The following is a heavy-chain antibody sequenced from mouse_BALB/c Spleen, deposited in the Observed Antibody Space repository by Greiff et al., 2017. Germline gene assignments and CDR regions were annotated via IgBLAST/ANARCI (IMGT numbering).Heavy chain of an antibody. CDR1: GFTFSSFG. Sequence: EVKLVESGGGLVQPGGSRKLSCAASGFTFSSFGMHWVRQAPEKGLEWVAYISSGSSTIYYADTVKGRFTISRDTPKNTLFLQMTSLRSEDTAMYYCARYRYFDYWGEGTTLTVSS. J-gene: IGHJ2*01. V-gene: IGHV5-17*02. CDR3: ARYRYFDY. CDR2: ISSGSSTI.